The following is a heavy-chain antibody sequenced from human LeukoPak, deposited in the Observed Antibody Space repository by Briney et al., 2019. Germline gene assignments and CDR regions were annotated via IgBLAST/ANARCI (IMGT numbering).Heavy chain of an antibody. J-gene: IGHJ4*02. CDR2: ISAYNGNT. CDR3: ARASYDSSGYYQIDY. CDR1: GYTFTSYG. V-gene: IGHV1-18*01. Sequence: ASVKVSCKASGYTFTSYGISWVRQAPGQGLEWMGWISAYNGNTNYAQKLQGRVTMTTDTSTSTAYMGLRSLRSDDTAVYYCARASYDSSGYYQIDYWGQGTLVTVSS. D-gene: IGHD3-22*01.